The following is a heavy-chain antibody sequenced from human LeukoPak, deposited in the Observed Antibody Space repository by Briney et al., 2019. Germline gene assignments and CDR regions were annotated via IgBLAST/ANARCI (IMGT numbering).Heavy chain of an antibody. CDR3: VRSTMVRGVISMDV. V-gene: IGHV5-51*01. CDR1: GYSFTSYW. J-gene: IGHJ6*02. Sequence: GESLKISCKGSGYSFTSYWIVWVRQMPGKGLEWMGIIYPGDSDTKYSPSFQGQVTISADKSISTAYLQWSSLKASDTAMYYCVRSTMVRGVISMDVWGQGTTVTVSS. D-gene: IGHD3-10*01. CDR2: IYPGDSDT.